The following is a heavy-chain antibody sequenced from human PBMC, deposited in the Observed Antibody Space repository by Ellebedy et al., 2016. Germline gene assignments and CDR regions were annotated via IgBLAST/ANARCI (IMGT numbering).Heavy chain of an antibody. V-gene: IGHV3-21*01. CDR1: GFTFSSYS. CDR3: ARDASIVATSSLDV. J-gene: IGHJ6*04. D-gene: IGHD5-12*01. Sequence: GESLKISXAASGFTFSSYSMNWVRQAPGKGLEWVSSISSSSSYIYYADSVKGRFTISRDNAKNSLYLQMNSLRAEDTAVYYCARDASIVATSSLDVWGKGTTVTVSS. CDR2: ISSSSSYI.